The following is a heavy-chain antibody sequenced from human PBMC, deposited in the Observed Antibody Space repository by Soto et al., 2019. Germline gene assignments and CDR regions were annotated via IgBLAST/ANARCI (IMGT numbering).Heavy chain of an antibody. V-gene: IGHV3-11*05. J-gene: IGHJ4*02. D-gene: IGHD2-21*01. CDR2: ISPGGRYT. CDR1: GFTFSDHY. Sequence: QVQLVESGGGLVKPGGSLRLSCATSGFTFSDHYMTWIRQAPGQGLEFNSYISPGGRYTNYGDSVKGRFTISRDNAKNQLFLQVNTRRDEVTAVYYCTRGVGGGVFVHWGQGTLVTVSS. CDR3: TRGVGGGVFVH.